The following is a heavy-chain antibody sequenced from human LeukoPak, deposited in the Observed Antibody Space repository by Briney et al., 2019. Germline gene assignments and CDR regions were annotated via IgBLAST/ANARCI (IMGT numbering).Heavy chain of an antibody. V-gene: IGHV1-18*04. CDR2: ISAYNGNT. D-gene: IGHD3-3*01. CDR3: ARVEHYDFWSGYMYYFDY. CDR1: GYTFTGYY. Sequence: ASVKVSCKASGYTFTGYYMHWVRQAPGQGLEWMGWISAYNGNTNYAQKLQGRVTMTTDTATCTAYMELRSLRSDDTAVYYCARVEHYDFWSGYMYYFDYWGQGTLVTVSS. J-gene: IGHJ4*02.